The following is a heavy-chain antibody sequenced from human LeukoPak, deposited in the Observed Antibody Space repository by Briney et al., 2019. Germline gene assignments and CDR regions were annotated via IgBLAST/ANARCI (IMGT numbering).Heavy chain of an antibody. Sequence: GASVKVSCKASGYTFTSYCISWVRQAPGQGLEWMEWISAYNGNTNYAQKLQGRVTMTTDTSTSTAYMELRSLRSDDTAVYYCARDQWFGESLGWFDPWGQGTLVTVSS. CDR2: ISAYNGNT. CDR1: GYTFTSYC. J-gene: IGHJ5*02. D-gene: IGHD3-10*01. V-gene: IGHV1-18*01. CDR3: ARDQWFGESLGWFDP.